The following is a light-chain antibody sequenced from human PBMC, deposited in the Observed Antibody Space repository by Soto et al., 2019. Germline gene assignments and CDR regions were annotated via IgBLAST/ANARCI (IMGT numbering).Light chain of an antibody. V-gene: IGKV3-11*01. Sequence: EIVLTQSPATLSLSPGERATLSCRASQSISSHLVWYQQKLGQAPRLLIYDASNRATGIPARFSGSWSGTDFTLTISSLEPEDFAVYYCQQRPNWPLTFVGGTRVEIK. CDR1: QSISSH. CDR2: DAS. J-gene: IGKJ4*01. CDR3: QQRPNWPLT.